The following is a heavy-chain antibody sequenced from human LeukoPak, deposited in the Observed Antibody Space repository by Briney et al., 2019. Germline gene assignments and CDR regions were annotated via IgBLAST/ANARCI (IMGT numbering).Heavy chain of an antibody. Sequence: GGSLRLSCAASGFTFSSYGMHWVRQAPGKGLEWVAVISYDGSNKYYADSVKGRFTISRDNSKNTLYLQMNSLRAEDTAVYYCAKDGDYYGSGKGGFDYWGQGTLVTVSS. D-gene: IGHD3-10*01. J-gene: IGHJ4*02. CDR2: ISYDGSNK. V-gene: IGHV3-30*18. CDR1: GFTFSSYG. CDR3: AKDGDYYGSGKGGFDY.